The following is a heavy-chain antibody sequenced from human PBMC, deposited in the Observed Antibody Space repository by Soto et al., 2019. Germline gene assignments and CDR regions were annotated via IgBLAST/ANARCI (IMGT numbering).Heavy chain of an antibody. CDR3: ARDDDRRDSGLDM. V-gene: IGHV3-33*05. J-gene: IGHJ3*02. Sequence: QVQLVESGGGVVQPGRSLRLSCAASGFTFSKYGMHWVRQAPGKGLEWVAFILHDGGDQRYGDSVKGRFTISRDNSKNTLYLQINSLRVEDTAVYYCARDDDRRDSGLDMWGQGTMVTVSS. CDR1: GFTFSKYG. CDR2: ILHDGGDQ. D-gene: IGHD1-26*01.